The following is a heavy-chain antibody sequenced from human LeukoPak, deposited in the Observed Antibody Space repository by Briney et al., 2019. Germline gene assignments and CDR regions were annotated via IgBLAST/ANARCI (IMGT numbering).Heavy chain of an antibody. J-gene: IGHJ4*02. D-gene: IGHD6-19*01. Sequence: GESLKVSCKGSGYSFNSYWIGWVRQMPGKGLEWMGIIYPGDSDTRYSPSFQGQVTISADKSISTAYLQWSSLKASDTAMYYCARQKGLTSGWADYWGQGTLVTVSS. V-gene: IGHV5-51*01. CDR1: GYSFNSYW. CDR3: ARQKGLTSGWADY. CDR2: IYPGDSDT.